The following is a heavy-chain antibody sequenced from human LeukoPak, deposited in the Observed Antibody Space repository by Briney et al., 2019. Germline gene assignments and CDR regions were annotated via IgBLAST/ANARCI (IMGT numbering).Heavy chain of an antibody. V-gene: IGHV1-8*02. J-gene: IGHJ4*02. D-gene: IGHD1-1*01. Sequence: ASVKVSCKASGYTFTGYYMHWVRQAPGQGLEWMGWMHPNSDDTGYAQKFQGRVTMTRNTSISTAYMELSSLRTEDTAVYYCARHFGTGDNFDYWGQGTLLIVSS. CDR3: ARHFGTGDNFDY. CDR1: GYTFTGYY. CDR2: MHPNSDDT.